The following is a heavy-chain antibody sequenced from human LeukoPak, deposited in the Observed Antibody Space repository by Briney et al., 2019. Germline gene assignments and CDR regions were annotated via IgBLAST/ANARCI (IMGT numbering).Heavy chain of an antibody. J-gene: IGHJ4*02. Sequence: GGSLRLSCAASGFTFSSYAMSWVRQAPGKGLEWVSAISGSGSNTYYADSVKARFTISRDNSKNTLNLQMNSLRAEDTAVYYCAKDLLGGDYTYYWGQETLVTVSS. V-gene: IGHV3-23*01. CDR3: AKDLLGGDYTYY. CDR1: GFTFSSYA. D-gene: IGHD4-17*01. CDR2: ISGSGSNT.